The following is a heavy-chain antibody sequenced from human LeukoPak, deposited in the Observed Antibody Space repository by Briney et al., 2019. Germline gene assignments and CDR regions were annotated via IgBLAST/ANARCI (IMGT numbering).Heavy chain of an antibody. CDR1: GGTFSSYA. V-gene: IGHV1-69*13. J-gene: IGHJ4*02. CDR2: IIPIFGTA. Sequence: SVKVSCKASGGTFSSYAISWVRQAPGQGLEWMGGIIPIFGTANYAQKFQGRVTITADESTSTAYMELSRLRSDDTAVYYCARIQLWSFPLWGQGTLVTVSS. D-gene: IGHD5-18*01. CDR3: ARIQLWSFPL.